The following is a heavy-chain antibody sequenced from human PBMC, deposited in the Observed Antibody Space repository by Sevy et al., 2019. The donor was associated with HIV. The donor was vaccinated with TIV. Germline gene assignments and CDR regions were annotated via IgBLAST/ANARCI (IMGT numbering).Heavy chain of an antibody. CDR1: GFNFSSYN. D-gene: IGHD2-15*01. CDR3: ARDGGYSDYGMDV. CDR2: ISSSSNTI. V-gene: IGHV3-48*01. J-gene: IGHJ6*02. Sequence: GGSLRLPCAASGFNFSSYNMNWVRQAPGKGLEWVSFISSSSNTIYYADSVKGRFTISRDNAKNSLYLQMNSLRAEDTAVYYCARDGGYSDYGMDVWGQGTTVTVSS.